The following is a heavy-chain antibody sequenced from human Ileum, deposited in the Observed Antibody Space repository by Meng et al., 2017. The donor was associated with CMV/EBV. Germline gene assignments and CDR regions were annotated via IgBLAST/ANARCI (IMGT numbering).Heavy chain of an antibody. CDR1: GGSITSGNYY. J-gene: IGHJ4*02. CDR2: IYYSGSP. D-gene: IGHD2-15*01. V-gene: IGHV4-30-4*08. Sequence: QVQRQRSGPGLVTPPQPLSPTCTVSGGSITSGNYYWSWIRQPPGRGLEWIGYIYYSGSPYYKPSLKSRVTISLDTSKNQFSLNLRSVTATDSAVYYCVRQVVAASFDYWGQGALVTVPS. CDR3: VRQVVAASFDY.